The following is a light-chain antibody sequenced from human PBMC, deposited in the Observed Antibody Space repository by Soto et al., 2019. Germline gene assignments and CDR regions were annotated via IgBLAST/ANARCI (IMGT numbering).Light chain of an antibody. Sequence: EIVLTQSPGTLSLSPGERATLSCRASQSVSSSYLAWYQQKPGQAPRLLIYGASSRPTGIPDRFSGSGSGTDFTLTISRLEPEDFEVYYCQQYGSSLYTFGQGTKLEIK. CDR3: QQYGSSLYT. CDR1: QSVSSSY. CDR2: GAS. V-gene: IGKV3-20*01. J-gene: IGKJ2*01.